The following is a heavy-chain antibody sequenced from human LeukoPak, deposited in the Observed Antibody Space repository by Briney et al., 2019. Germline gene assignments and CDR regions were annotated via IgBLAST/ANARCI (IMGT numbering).Heavy chain of an antibody. D-gene: IGHD6-25*01. V-gene: IGHV3-11*01. J-gene: IGHJ4*02. CDR2: ISSSGSTM. CDR3: ARDREGTSGWDC. Sequence: PGGSLRLSCAASGFIFSDYYMSWIRQAPGKGLEWVSYISSSGSTMYYTDSVKGRFTISRDNAKDSLYLQMNSLRAEDTAVYFCARDREGTSGWDCWGQGTLVTVSS. CDR1: GFIFSDYY.